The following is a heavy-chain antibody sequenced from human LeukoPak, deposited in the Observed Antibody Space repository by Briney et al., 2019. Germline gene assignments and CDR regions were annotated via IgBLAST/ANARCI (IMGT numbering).Heavy chain of an antibody. Sequence: GGSLRLSCAASGFTFSSYWMHWVRQAPGKGLVWVSRINSDGSSTSYADSVKGRFTISRDNAKNTLYLQMNSLRAEDTAVYYCARGAVLDGDYYYYYGMDVWGQGTTVTVSS. V-gene: IGHV3-74*01. CDR3: ARGAVLDGDYYYYYGMDV. J-gene: IGHJ6*02. CDR2: INSDGSST. CDR1: GFTFSSYW. D-gene: IGHD2-8*02.